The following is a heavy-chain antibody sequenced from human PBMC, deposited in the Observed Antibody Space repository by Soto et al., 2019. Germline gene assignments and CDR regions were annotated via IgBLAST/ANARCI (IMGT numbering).Heavy chain of an antibody. V-gene: IGHV3-23*01. J-gene: IGHJ4*02. Sequence: PGGSLRLSCAASGFTFSSYAMSWVRQAPGKGLEWVSAISGSGGSTYFADSVKGRFTISRDNSKNTLFLQMNGLRAEDTAVYYCAKGYNSGWSFFDYWGQGPLVTVSS. CDR1: GFTFSSYA. CDR3: AKGYNSGWSFFDY. CDR2: ISGSGGST. D-gene: IGHD6-19*01.